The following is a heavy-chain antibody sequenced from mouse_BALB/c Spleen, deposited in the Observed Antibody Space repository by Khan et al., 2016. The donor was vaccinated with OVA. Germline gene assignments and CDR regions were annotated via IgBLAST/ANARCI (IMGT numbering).Heavy chain of an antibody. Sequence: QVQLQQPGPGLVQPSQSLSITCTVSGFSLTNYGVHWVSQSPGKGLEWLGVIWRGGITDYNETFISRLSISKDISKSPVFLKKNMLQANDTTIYYCPKNRNGYFDYWGQGTTLTVSS. D-gene: IGHD1-1*02. V-gene: IGHV2-2*02. CDR3: PKNRNGYFDY. J-gene: IGHJ2*01. CDR1: GFSLTNYG. CDR2: IWRGGIT.